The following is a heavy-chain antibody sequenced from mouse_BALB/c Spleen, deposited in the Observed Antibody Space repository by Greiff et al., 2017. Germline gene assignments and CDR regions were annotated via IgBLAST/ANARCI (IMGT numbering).Heavy chain of an antibody. CDR2: INSNGGST. V-gene: IGHV5-6-2*01. CDR3: ARRHYGYPYFDY. D-gene: IGHD1-2*01. Sequence: EVQVVESGGGLVKLGGSLKLSCAASGFTFSSYYMSWVRQTPEKRLELVAAINSNGGSTYYPDTVKGRFTISRDNAKNTLYLKMSRLKSEDTALYYSARRHYGYPYFDYWGQGTTLTVSS. J-gene: IGHJ2*01. CDR1: GFTFSSYY.